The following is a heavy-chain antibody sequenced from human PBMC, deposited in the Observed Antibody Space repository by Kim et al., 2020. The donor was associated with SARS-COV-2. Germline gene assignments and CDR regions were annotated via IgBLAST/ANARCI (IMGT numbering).Heavy chain of an antibody. V-gene: IGHV4-59*08. CDR3: ARLEEDLTGTTSNYYGMDV. D-gene: IGHD1-20*01. CDR2: IYSSGST. CDR1: GGSISSYY. Sequence: SETLSLPCTVSGGSISSYYWSWIRQPPGKGLEWIGYIYSSGSTNYNPSLKSRVTISVDTSKNQFSLKLSSVAAADTAVYYCARLEEDLTGTTSNYYGMDVWGQGTTVTVSS. J-gene: IGHJ6*02.